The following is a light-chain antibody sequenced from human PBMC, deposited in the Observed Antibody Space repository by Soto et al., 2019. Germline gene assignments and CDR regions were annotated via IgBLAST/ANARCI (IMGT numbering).Light chain of an antibody. J-gene: IGKJ5*01. CDR3: QQRNIWPPVT. CDR2: GAF. CDR1: QSVSSSY. V-gene: IGKV3D-20*02. Sequence: EIVLTQSPVTLSLSPGERATLSCRASQSVSSSYLAWYQQKPGQAPRLLIYGAFNRATGIPARFSGSGSGTDFTLTISSLEPEDFAVYYCQQRNIWPPVTFGQGARLEI.